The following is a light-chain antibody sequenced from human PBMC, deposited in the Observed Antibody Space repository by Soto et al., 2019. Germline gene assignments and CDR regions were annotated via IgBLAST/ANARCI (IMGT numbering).Light chain of an antibody. V-gene: IGLV2-14*01. Sequence: QSALTQPASVSGSPGQSITISCTGTSSDIGGYKYVSWYQQHPGKAPKLILYEVTNRPSGVSDRFSGSKSGNTASLTISGLQAEDEADYYCSSYTIYSTLLLFGGGTKVTVL. CDR2: EVT. CDR3: SSYTIYSTLLL. J-gene: IGLJ2*01. CDR1: SSDIGGYKY.